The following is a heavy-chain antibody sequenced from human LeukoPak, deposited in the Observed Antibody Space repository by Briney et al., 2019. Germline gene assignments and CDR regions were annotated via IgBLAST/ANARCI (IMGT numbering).Heavy chain of an antibody. J-gene: IGHJ3*02. Sequence: SQTLSLTCTVSGGSISSGSYYWSWIRQPAGKGLEWIGRIYTSGSTNYNPSLKSRVTISVDTSKNQFSLKLSSVTATDTAVYYCARLGFFSAFDIWGQGTMVTVSS. CDR1: GGSISSGSYY. V-gene: IGHV4-61*02. CDR3: ARLGFFSAFDI. CDR2: IYTSGST. D-gene: IGHD3-10*01.